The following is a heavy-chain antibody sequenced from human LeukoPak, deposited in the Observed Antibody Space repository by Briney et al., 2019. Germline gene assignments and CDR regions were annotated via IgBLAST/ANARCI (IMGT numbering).Heavy chain of an antibody. V-gene: IGHV3-43D*03. D-gene: IGHD3-3*01. J-gene: IGHJ4*02. Sequence: PGGSLRLSCAASGFTFDDYAMHWVRQAPGKGLEWVSLISWDGGSTYYADSVKGPFTISRDNSKNSLYLQMHSLRAEDTALYYCAKNQRFLEWLLYDWGQGTLVTVSS. CDR3: AKNQRFLEWLLYD. CDR2: ISWDGGST. CDR1: GFTFDDYA.